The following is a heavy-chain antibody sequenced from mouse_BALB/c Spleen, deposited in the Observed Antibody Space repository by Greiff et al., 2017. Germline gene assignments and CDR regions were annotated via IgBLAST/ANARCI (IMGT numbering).Heavy chain of an antibody. V-gene: IGHV1-54*01. CDR2: INPGSGGT. Sequence: VKLQESGAELVRPGTSVKVSCKASGYAFTNYLIEWVKQRPGQGLEWIGVINPGSGGTNYNEKFKGKATLTADKSSSTAYMQLSSLTSDDSAVYFCARHKYGNYDAYWGQGTLVTVSA. D-gene: IGHD2-10*02. CDR3: ARHKYGNYDAY. CDR1: GYAFTNYL. J-gene: IGHJ3*01.